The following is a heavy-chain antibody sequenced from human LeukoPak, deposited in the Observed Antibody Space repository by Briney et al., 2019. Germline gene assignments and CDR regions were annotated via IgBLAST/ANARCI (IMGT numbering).Heavy chain of an antibody. J-gene: IGHJ6*02. CDR2: IYYSGST. CDR1: GGSISSYY. V-gene: IGHV4-59*01. CDR3: ARTVYDILTGYPYGMDV. Sequence: SETLSLTCTVSGGSISSYYWSWIRQPPGKGLDWIGYIYYSGSTNYNPSLKSRVTISVDTSKNQFSLKLSSVTAADTAVYYCARTVYDILTGYPYGMDVWGQGTTVTVSS. D-gene: IGHD3-9*01.